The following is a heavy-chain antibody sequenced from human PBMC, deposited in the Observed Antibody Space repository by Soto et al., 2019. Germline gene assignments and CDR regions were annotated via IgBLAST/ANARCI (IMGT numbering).Heavy chain of an antibody. Sequence: GTSVEVSCKASGYSFTSYDSNWVRQATGQGLEWMGWMNPNSGNTGYAQKFQGRVTMTRNTSISTAYMELSSLRSEDTAVYYCARGRGVRGVIWKSWGQGTLVTVSS. D-gene: IGHD3-10*01. CDR1: GYSFTSYD. CDR3: ARGRGVRGVIWKS. V-gene: IGHV1-8*01. J-gene: IGHJ5*02. CDR2: MNPNSGNT.